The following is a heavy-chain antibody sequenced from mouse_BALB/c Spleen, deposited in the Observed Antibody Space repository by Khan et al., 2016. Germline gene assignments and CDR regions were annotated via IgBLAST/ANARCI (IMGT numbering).Heavy chain of an antibody. J-gene: IGHJ2*01. Sequence: QFQLVQSGPELKKPGETVKISCKASDYTFTDYSMHWVKQAPGKGLKWMAWINTETGEPTYADDFKGRFAFSLETSASTAYLQLNDLKNEDTAKDVCARHYRYDGGVYWGQGTTLTVSS. D-gene: IGHD2-14*01. CDR2: INTETGEP. CDR3: ARHYRYDGGVY. CDR1: DYTFTDYS. V-gene: IGHV9-2-1*01.